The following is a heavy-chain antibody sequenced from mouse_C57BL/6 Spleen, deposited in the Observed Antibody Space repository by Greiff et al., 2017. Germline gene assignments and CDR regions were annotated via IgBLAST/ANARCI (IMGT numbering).Heavy chain of an antibody. V-gene: IGHV1-80*01. D-gene: IGHD2-5*01. Sequence: QVQLKESGAELVKPGASVKISCKASGYAFSSYWMNWVKQRPGKGLEWIGQIYPGDGDTNYNGKFKGKATLTADKSSSTAYMQLSSLTSEDSAVYFCARKDYSNYGALEDWGQGTTLTVSS. CDR1: GYAFSSYW. CDR2: IYPGDGDT. CDR3: ARKDYSNYGALED. J-gene: IGHJ2*01.